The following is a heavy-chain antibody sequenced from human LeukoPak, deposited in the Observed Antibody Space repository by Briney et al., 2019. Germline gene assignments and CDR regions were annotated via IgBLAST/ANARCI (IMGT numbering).Heavy chain of an antibody. CDR3: AKGDNNILTGYYNSFDS. CDR2: ISGSGIST. Sequence: PGGSLRLSCAASGFTFSDYAMTWIRQAPGKGLEWVSTISGSGISTYFADSVKGRFTISRDNSRNTLFLQMNNLRAEDTALFYCAKGDNNILTGYYNSFDSWGQGTLVTVSS. V-gene: IGHV3-23*01. D-gene: IGHD3-9*01. J-gene: IGHJ4*02. CDR1: GFTFSDYA.